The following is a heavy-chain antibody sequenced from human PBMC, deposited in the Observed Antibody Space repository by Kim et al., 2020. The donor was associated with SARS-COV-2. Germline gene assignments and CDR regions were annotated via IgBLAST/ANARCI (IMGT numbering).Heavy chain of an antibody. V-gene: IGHV4-39*01. J-gene: IGHJ6*01. D-gene: IGHD6-13*01. CDR3: ASKRDSGTWYVAYYY. Sequence: SETLSLTCTVSGGSIRDSSYYWGWFRQPPGKGLEWIGTVYYSGNTYYSPSLRSRVTILVDTSKNQFSLRLGSVTAADTALHFCASKRDSGTWYVAYYY. CDR1: GGSIRDSSYY. CDR2: VYYSGNT.